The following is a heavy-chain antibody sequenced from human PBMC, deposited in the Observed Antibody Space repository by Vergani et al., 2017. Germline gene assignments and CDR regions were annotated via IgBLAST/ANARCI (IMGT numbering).Heavy chain of an antibody. J-gene: IGHJ6*01. CDR2: VDSKDGEI. V-gene: IGHV1-69-2*01. Sequence: EVQLVQSGAEVKKPGATMTISCKVSGYTFTDHYMHWVKQAPGKGLEWMGLVDSKDGEIIYAEKLKGRVTIAANTSTDTAHLELSSLMSEDAAVYYCATPQTVTNGGMEVWGQGTTV. D-gene: IGHD4-17*01. CDR3: ATPQTVTNGGMEV. CDR1: GYTFTDHY.